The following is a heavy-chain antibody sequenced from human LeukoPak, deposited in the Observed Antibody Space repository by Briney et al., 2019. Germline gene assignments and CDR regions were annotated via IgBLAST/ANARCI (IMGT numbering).Heavy chain of an antibody. D-gene: IGHD3-16*01. CDR2: INQDGSET. J-gene: IGHJ4*02. V-gene: IGHV3-7*05. Sequence: GESLKISCAASGFTFSAYRMSWVRQAPGKGLEWVADINQDGSETYHVASMKGRFTISRDNAKNSLYLQMNSLRAEDTAVYFCANDLRLGGRGPENWGQGTLVTVSS. CDR3: ANDLRLGGRGPEN. CDR1: GFTFSAYR.